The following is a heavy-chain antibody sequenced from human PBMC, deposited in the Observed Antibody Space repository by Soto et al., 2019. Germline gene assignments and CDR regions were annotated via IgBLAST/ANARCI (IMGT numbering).Heavy chain of an antibody. J-gene: IGHJ4*02. V-gene: IGHV3-21*01. Sequence: PGGSLRLSCAASGFTFSSYSMNWVRQAPGKGLEWVSSISIISSYIYYADSVKGRFTISTDNAKNSPYLQMNSLRAEDTAVYYCARDRQYDFTSAYYGYYFDYWGQGTPVTVSS. CDR2: ISIISSYI. D-gene: IGHD3-3*01. CDR3: ARDRQYDFTSAYYGYYFDY. CDR1: GFTFSSYS.